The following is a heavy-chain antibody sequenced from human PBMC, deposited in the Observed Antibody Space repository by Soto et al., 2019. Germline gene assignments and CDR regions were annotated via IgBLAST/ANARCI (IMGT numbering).Heavy chain of an antibody. D-gene: IGHD1-1*01. CDR3: TTVHYYGMDV. V-gene: IGHV3-11*06. Sequence: QVQLVESGGGLVKPGGSLRLSCAASGFTFSDSYMSWIRQAPGTGLEWVSYISSSSSYTIYADSVKGRFTISRDNAKKSLYLQMNNLGAEDTAVYYCTTVHYYGMDVWGQGTTVTVSS. J-gene: IGHJ6*02. CDR1: GFTFSDSY. CDR2: ISSSSSYT.